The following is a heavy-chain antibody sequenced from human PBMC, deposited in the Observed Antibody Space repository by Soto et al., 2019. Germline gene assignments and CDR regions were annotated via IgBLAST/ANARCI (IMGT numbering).Heavy chain of an antibody. CDR1: GGTFSSYA. CDR3: ASGFYGTLPKVYYYYGMDV. CDR2: IIPIFGTA. D-gene: IGHD3-10*01. Sequence: QVQLVQSGAEVKKPGSSVKVSCKASGGTFSSYAISWVRQAPGQGLEWMGGIIPIFGTANYAQKFQGRVTITADESTSTAYMELSSLRPEDTAVYYCASGFYGTLPKVYYYYGMDVWGQGTTVTVSS. J-gene: IGHJ6*02. V-gene: IGHV1-69*01.